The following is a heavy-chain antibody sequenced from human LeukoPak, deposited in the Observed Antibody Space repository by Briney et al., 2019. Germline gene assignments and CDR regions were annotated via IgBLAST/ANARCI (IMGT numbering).Heavy chain of an antibody. CDR1: GFTFSSYG. CDR3: AKDLNSGSYYGPDY. D-gene: IGHD1-26*01. CDR2: ISNDGSNK. J-gene: IGHJ4*02. Sequence: GGSLRLSCAASGFTFSSYGIHWARQAPGKGLEWVAVISNDGSNKYYADSVKGRFIISRDNPKNTLYLQMNSLRVEDTAVYFCAKDLNSGSYYGPDYWGQGTLVTVSS. V-gene: IGHV3-30*18.